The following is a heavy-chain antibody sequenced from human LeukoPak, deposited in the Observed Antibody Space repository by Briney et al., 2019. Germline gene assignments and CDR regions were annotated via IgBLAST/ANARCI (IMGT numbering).Heavy chain of an antibody. CDR1: GYTFTSYY. CDR2: INPSGGST. Sequence: ASVKVSCKASGYTFTSYYMHWVRQAPGQGLEWMGIINPSGGSTSYAQKFQGRVTITADKSTSTAYMELSSLRSEDTAVYYCARDNPRVIDPWGQGTLVTVSS. CDR3: ARDNPRVIDP. V-gene: IGHV1-46*01. J-gene: IGHJ5*02.